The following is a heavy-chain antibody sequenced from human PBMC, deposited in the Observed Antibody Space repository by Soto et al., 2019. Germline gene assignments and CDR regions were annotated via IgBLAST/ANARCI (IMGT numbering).Heavy chain of an antibody. CDR3: AREGGAAPGARREWYLDL. Sequence: QVRFGQSGAEVRKPGASVRVSCKTSGYPPTAFFIHWGRRALGQGLEWRAWINPQAGDTNTALKFQGRVTMTRDTSINTAFMELTRLSSDDTAVYYCAREGGAAPGARREWYLDLWGRGTLVSVSS. V-gene: IGHV1-2*02. J-gene: IGHJ2*01. CDR2: INPQAGDT. CDR1: GYPPTAFF. D-gene: IGHD6-25*01.